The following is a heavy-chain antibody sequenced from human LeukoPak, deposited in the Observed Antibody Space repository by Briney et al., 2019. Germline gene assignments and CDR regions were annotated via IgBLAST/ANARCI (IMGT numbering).Heavy chain of an antibody. J-gene: IGHJ4*02. CDR1: GYSFASYG. CDR3: ATGWSGYFASLDY. V-gene: IGHV1-18*01. CDR2: ISAYNGDT. D-gene: IGHD3-3*01. Sequence: ASVKVSCKASGYSFASYGIHWVRQAPGQGLEWMGWISAYNGDTDYAQNLQGRVTMTTDTSTSTAHMELRSLRSDDTAVYYCATGWSGYFASLDYWGQGTLVSVAS.